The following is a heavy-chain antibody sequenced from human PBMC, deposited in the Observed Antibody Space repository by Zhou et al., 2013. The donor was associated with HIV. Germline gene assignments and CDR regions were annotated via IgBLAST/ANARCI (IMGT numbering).Heavy chain of an antibody. CDR2: ITSTGST. V-gene: IGHV4-59*11. Sequence: QVQLQESGPGLVKPSETLSLTCIVSGGSIRGHYWSWIRQPPGKGLEWIGYITSTGSTSYSPSLKSRVTISVDTSKNQFSLRLTSVTAADTAVYYCAREYYYDSSGYYPGRYYYMDVWGKGPRSPSP. CDR3: AREYYYDSSGYYPGRYYYMDV. J-gene: IGHJ6*03. CDR1: GGSIRGHY. D-gene: IGHD3-22*01.